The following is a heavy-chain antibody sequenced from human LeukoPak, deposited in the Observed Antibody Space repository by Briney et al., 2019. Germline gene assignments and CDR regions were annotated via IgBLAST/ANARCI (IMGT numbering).Heavy chain of an antibody. CDR2: IYYSGST. V-gene: IGHV4-61*08. D-gene: IGHD3-22*01. CDR1: GGSISSGANY. J-gene: IGHJ4*02. Sequence: SQTLSLTCTVSGGSISSGANYWSWIRQPPGKGLEWIGYIYYSGSTDYNPSLKSRVTMSVDTSKNQFSLKLSSVTAADTAVYYCATLQSSGYDYSDYWGQGILVTVSS. CDR3: ATLQSSGYDYSDY.